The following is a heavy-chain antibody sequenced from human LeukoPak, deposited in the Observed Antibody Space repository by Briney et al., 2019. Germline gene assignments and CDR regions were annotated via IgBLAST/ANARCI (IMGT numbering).Heavy chain of an antibody. V-gene: IGHV4-39*07. J-gene: IGHJ6*03. Sequence: SETLSLTCTVSGGSISSSSYYWGWIRQPPGKGLEWIGTIYYSGSTYYNPSLKSRVTTSIDTSKNHFSLRLSSVTAADTAVYYCARGQSIAARPMVRGVAHSYYYYMDVWGKGTTVTVSS. CDR2: IYYSGST. CDR1: GGSISSSSYY. D-gene: IGHD6-6*01. CDR3: ARGQSIAARPMVRGVAHSYYYYMDV.